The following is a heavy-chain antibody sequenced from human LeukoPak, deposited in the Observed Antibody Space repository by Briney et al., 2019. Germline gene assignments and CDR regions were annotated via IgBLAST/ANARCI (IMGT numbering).Heavy chain of an antibody. CDR3: AKDTPLSRMIVAYVAFDS. D-gene: IGHD3-22*01. CDR2: ISGSGGST. CDR1: GFTFSSYA. J-gene: IGHJ3*02. V-gene: IGHV3-23*01. Sequence: PGGSLKLSCAASGFTFSSYAMSWVRQAPGKGLEWVSAISGSGGSTYYADSVKGRFAISRDNSTNTLYLQMNSLRAEDTAVYYCAKDTPLSRMIVAYVAFDSRGPGTMVTVSS.